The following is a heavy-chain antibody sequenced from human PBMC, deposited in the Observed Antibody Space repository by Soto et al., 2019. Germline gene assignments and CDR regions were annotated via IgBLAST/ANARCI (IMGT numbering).Heavy chain of an antibody. CDR3: ARVDYGDYWFDP. D-gene: IGHD4-17*01. CDR2: INSDGSTT. CDR1: GFTFSSYW. Sequence: EVQLVESGGGLVQPGGSLRLSCAASGFTFSSYWMHWVRQAPGKGLVWISRINSDGSTTSYADSVRGRFTISRDNAKNTLYLQMNSLRAEDTAVYYCARVDYGDYWFDPWAREPWSPSPQ. J-gene: IGHJ5*02. V-gene: IGHV3-74*01.